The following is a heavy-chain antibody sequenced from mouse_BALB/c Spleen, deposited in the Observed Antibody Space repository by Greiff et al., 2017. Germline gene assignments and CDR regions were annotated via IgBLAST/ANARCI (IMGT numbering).Heavy chain of an antibody. V-gene: IGHV1S135*01. CDR1: GYSFTSYY. D-gene: IGHD2-1*01. CDR3: ARSYGNDAMDY. J-gene: IGHJ4*01. Sequence: VQLQQSGPELMKPGASVKISCKASGYSFTSYYMHWVKQSHGKSLEWIGYIDPFNGGTSYNQKFKGKATLTVDKSSSTAYMHLSSLTSEDSAVYYCARSYGNDAMDYWGQGTSVTVSS. CDR2: IDPFNGGT.